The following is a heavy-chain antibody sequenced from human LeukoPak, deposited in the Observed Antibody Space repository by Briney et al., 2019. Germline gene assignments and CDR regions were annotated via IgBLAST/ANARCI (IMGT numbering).Heavy chain of an antibody. CDR3: ARGPAYYDILTGCYPTFDY. D-gene: IGHD3-9*01. Sequence: GGSLRLSCAASGFTFSSYGMHWVRQAPGKGLEWVAVISYDGSNKYYADSVKGRFTISRDNSKNTLYLQMNSLRSDDTAVYYCARGPAYYDILTGCYPTFDYWGQGTLVTVSS. J-gene: IGHJ4*02. CDR1: GFTFSSYG. CDR2: ISYDGSNK. V-gene: IGHV3-30*03.